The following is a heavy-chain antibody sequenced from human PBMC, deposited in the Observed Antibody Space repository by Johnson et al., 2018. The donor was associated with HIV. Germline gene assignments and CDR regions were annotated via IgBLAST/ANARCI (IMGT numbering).Heavy chain of an antibody. J-gene: IGHJ3*02. CDR1: GFTVSGDY. CDR2: FYSGGNT. V-gene: IGHV3-66*01. Sequence: VQLVESGGGLVQPGGSLRLSCAASGFTVSGDYMSWVRQAPGKGLEWVSGFYSGGNTYYADSVKGRFTISRDNSKNTLFLQMGSLRAEDMAVYYCARRAHDDFDSWGQGTMVTVSS. CDR3: ARRAHDDFDS.